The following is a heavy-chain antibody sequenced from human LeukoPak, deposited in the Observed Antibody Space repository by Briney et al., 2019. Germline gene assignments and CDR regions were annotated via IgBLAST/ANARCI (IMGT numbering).Heavy chain of an antibody. Sequence: PSETLSLTCAVYGGSFSGYYWSWIRQPPGKGLEWIGEINHSGSTNYNPPLKSRVTISVDTSKNQFSLKLSSVTAADTAVYYCARARWLSYYFDYWGQGTLVTVSS. CDR1: GGSFSGYY. V-gene: IGHV4-34*01. D-gene: IGHD4-23*01. CDR2: INHSGST. CDR3: ARARWLSYYFDY. J-gene: IGHJ4*02.